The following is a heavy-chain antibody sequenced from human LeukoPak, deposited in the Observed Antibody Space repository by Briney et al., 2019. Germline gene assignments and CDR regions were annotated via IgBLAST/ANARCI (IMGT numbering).Heavy chain of an antibody. CDR2: IYTSGST. CDR3: ARAGGVNMPIDV. CDR1: GDSISSDY. Sequence: SETLSLTCTVSGDSISSDYRTWIRQPAGKGLEWIGRIYTSGSTHYNPSLKGRVSISEDRSKNQFSLRLTSVTAADTAVYYCARAGGVNMPIDVWGKGTTVTVSS. V-gene: IGHV4-4*07. J-gene: IGHJ6*03. D-gene: IGHD3-16*01.